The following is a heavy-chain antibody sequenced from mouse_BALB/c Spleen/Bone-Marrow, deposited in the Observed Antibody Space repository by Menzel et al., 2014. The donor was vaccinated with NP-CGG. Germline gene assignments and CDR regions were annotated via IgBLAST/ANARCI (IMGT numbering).Heavy chain of an antibody. Sequence: VQLQESGPELVKPGASVKISCKASGYAFSYSWMNWVKQRPGQGLEWIRRIYPGDGDTYYNGKFKGRATLTADKSSSTAYMQLSSLTSVDSAVYLCARSDGYRAMDYWGQGSSVTVSS. D-gene: IGHD2-3*01. CDR1: GYAFSYSW. J-gene: IGHJ4*01. V-gene: IGHV1-82*01. CDR3: ARSDGYRAMDY. CDR2: IYPGDGDT.